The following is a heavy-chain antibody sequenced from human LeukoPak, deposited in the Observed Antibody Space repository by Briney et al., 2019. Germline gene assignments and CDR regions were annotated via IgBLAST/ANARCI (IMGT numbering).Heavy chain of an antibody. J-gene: IGHJ3*02. V-gene: IGHV4-4*02. CDR1: GGSISSSNW. Sequence: SETLSLTCAVSGGSISSSNWWSWVRQPPGKGLEWIGSIYYSGSTYYNPSLKSRVTISVDTSKNQFSLKLSSVTAADTAVYYCARDSFRRSSTGAFDIWGQGTMVTVSS. D-gene: IGHD2-2*01. CDR2: IYYSGST. CDR3: ARDSFRRSSTGAFDI.